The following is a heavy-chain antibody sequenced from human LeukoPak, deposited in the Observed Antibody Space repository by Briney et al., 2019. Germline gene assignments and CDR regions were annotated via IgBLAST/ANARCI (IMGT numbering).Heavy chain of an antibody. V-gene: IGHV3-20*04. CDR1: GFTFDDYG. J-gene: IGHJ3*02. CDR2: INWNGGST. D-gene: IGHD3-22*01. CDR3: ARSLGPSLHLHYDSSGYHAFDI. Sequence: GGSLRLSCAASGFTFDDYGMSWVCQAPGKGLEWVSGINWNGGSTGYADSVKGRFTISRDNAKNSLYLQMNSLRAEDTALYYCARSLGPSLHLHYDSSGYHAFDIWGQGTMVIVSS.